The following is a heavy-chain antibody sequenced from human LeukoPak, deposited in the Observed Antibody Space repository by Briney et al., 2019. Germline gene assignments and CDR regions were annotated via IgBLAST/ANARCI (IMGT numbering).Heavy chain of an antibody. CDR3: AGYNCSSTRCYTGGFDY. Sequence: GGSLRLSCAASGFTFSSYAMSWVRQAPGKGLEWVSAISGSGTSTYYADSVKGRFTISRDSSKNTLYLQMNSLRAEDTAVYYCAGYNCSSTRCYTGGFDYWGQGTLVTVSS. V-gene: IGHV3-23*01. CDR1: GFTFSSYA. D-gene: IGHD2-2*02. J-gene: IGHJ4*02. CDR2: ISGSGTST.